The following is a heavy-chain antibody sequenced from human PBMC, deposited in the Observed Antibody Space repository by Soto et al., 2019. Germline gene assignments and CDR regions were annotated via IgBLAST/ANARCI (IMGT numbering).Heavy chain of an antibody. V-gene: IGHV4-59*11. CDR2: VYYSGST. CDR3: ARWSYLDY. Sequence: LEILRLTYDVSGGNFSDHYLTWIRQVPGKGLEWIGYVYYSGSTNYNPSLKSRVTISVDASKQQFSLKLTSVTAADTALYYCARWSYLDYWGQGTRVTVSS. J-gene: IGHJ4*02. CDR1: GGNFSDHY. D-gene: IGHD3-3*01.